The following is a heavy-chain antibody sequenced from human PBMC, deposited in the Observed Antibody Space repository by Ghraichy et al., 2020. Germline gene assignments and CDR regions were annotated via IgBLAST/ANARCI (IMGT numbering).Heavy chain of an antibody. CDR1: GFSFRNFW. CDR3: ARILSGRYYGDAFDI. Sequence: GGSLRLSCAASGFSFRNFWMTWVRQAPGKGLEWVAQIKEDGSQIYFVDSLKGRFTISRDNAKNSLYLQMDRLRAEDTAVFYCARILSGRYYGDAFDIWGQGTMVTVSS. V-gene: IGHV3-7*03. CDR2: IKEDGSQI. J-gene: IGHJ3*02. D-gene: IGHD1-26*01.